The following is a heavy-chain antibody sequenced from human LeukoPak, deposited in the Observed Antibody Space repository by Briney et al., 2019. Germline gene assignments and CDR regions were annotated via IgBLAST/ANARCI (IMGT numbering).Heavy chain of an antibody. CDR3: ARDTVTTTLNYYYGMDV. Sequence: GGSLRLSCAASGFTFSSYWMSWVRQAPGKGLEWVANIKQDGSEKYYVDSVKGRFTISRDNAKNSLYLQMNSLRAEDTAVYYCARDTVTTTLNYYYGMDVWGQGTTVTVSS. CDR2: IKQDGSEK. CDR1: GFTFSSYW. V-gene: IGHV3-7*01. D-gene: IGHD4-11*01. J-gene: IGHJ6*02.